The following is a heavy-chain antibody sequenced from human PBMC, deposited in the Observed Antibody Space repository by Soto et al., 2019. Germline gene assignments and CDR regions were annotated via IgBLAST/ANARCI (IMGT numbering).Heavy chain of an antibody. V-gene: IGHV3-23*01. CDR2: ISGSGGST. Sequence: GGSLRLSCAASGFTFSSYAMSWVRQAPGKGLEWVSAISGSGGSTYYADSVKGRFIISRDNSKNTLYLQMNSLRAEDTAVYYCAKDRAGIAVAGQNDYWGQGTLVTVSS. CDR3: AKDRAGIAVAGQNDY. CDR1: GFTFSSYA. J-gene: IGHJ4*02. D-gene: IGHD6-19*01.